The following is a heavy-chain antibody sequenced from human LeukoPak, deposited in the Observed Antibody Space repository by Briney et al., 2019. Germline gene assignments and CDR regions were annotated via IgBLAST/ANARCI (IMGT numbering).Heavy chain of an antibody. V-gene: IGHV3-74*01. CDR2: INSDGRST. D-gene: IGHD1-26*01. CDR3: ARDEVGATTERGY. CDR1: GFTFSSYW. Sequence: PGRSLRLSCAASGFTFSSYWIHWVRQAPGNGLVWVSRINSDGRSTSYADSVKGRFTISRDNAKNTLHLQMNSLRAEDTAVYYCARDEVGATTERGYWGQGTLVTVSS. J-gene: IGHJ4*02.